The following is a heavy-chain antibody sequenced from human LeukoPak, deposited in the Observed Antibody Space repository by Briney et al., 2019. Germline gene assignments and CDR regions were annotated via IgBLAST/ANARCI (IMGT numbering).Heavy chain of an antibody. CDR3: AKAPTIVGATSFDY. J-gene: IGHJ4*02. D-gene: IGHD1-26*01. CDR1: GFTFSSYW. V-gene: IGHV3-74*01. CDR2: INSDGSST. Sequence: GGSLRLSCAASGFTFSSYWMHWVRQAPGKGLVWVSRINSDGSSTSYADSVKGRFTISRDNAKNSLYLQMNSLRVEDTAVFYCAKAPTIVGATSFDYWGQGTLVTVSS.